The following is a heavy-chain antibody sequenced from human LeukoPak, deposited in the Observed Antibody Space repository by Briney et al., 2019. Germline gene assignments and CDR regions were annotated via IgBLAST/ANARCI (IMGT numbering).Heavy chain of an antibody. Sequence: SETLSLTCTVSGGSITSSSYYWGWIRQPPGKGLGWIGTIYYSGITYYNPSLTSRVTISVDTSKNQFSLKLSSVTAADTAVYYCARPSNSGGFFDSWGQGTLVTVSS. CDR1: GGSITSSSYY. J-gene: IGHJ4*02. CDR2: IYYSGIT. CDR3: ARPSNSGGFFDS. V-gene: IGHV4-39*01. D-gene: IGHD3-10*01.